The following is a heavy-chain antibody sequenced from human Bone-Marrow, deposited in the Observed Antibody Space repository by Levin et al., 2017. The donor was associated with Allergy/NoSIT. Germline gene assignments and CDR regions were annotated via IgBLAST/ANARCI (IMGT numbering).Heavy chain of an antibody. Sequence: GGSLRLSCKGSGYSFTSYRISWVRQMPGEGLEWMGSIDPSDSDTKYYPSFQGHVTISADRSISTAFLQWNRLKASDIGMYYCARHGYCTGATCFSGFWGQGTQVTVSS. CDR3: ARHGYCTGATCFSGF. CDR1: GYSFTSYR. J-gene: IGHJ4*02. CDR2: IDPSDSDT. D-gene: IGHD2-15*01. V-gene: IGHV5-10-1*01.